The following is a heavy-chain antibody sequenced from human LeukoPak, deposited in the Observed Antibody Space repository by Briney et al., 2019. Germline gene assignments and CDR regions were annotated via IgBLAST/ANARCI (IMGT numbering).Heavy chain of an antibody. J-gene: IGHJ5*02. CDR1: GYTFTSYY. CDR2: INPSGGST. D-gene: IGHD3-16*01. V-gene: IGHV1-46*01. Sequence: ASVKVSCKASGYTFTSYYIHWVRQAPGQGLEWMGIINPSGGSTSYAQKFQGRVTMTRDTSTSTVYMDLSSPRTEDTAVYYCARALVMGRWFDPWGQGTLVTVSS. CDR3: ARALVMGRWFDP.